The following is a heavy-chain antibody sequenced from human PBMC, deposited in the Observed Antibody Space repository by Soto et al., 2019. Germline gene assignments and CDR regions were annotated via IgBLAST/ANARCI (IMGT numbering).Heavy chain of an antibody. CDR2: IYATGTT. D-gene: IGHD1-1*01. V-gene: IGHV4-4*07. J-gene: IGHJ5*02. Sequence: PSETLSLTCTVSGASISGYYWSWIRRSAGKGLEWIGRIYATGTTDYNPSLKSRVMMSVDTSKKQFSLKLRSVTAADTAVYYCVRDGTKTLRDWFDPWGQGISVTVSS. CDR3: VRDGTKTLRDWFDP. CDR1: GASISGYY.